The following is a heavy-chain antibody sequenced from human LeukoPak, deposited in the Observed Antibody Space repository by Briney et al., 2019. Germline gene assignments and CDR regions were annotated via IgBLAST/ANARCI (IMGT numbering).Heavy chain of an antibody. CDR1: GYTFTSYG. Sequence: GASVKVSCKASGYTFTSYGISWVRQAPGQGLEWMGWISAYNGNTNYAQKFQGRVTMTTDTSTTTAFMELRSLRSDDTALYYCARDRRIGRWLERTDYWGQGTLVTVSS. D-gene: IGHD1-1*01. V-gene: IGHV1-18*01. J-gene: IGHJ4*02. CDR3: ARDRRIGRWLERTDY. CDR2: ISAYNGNT.